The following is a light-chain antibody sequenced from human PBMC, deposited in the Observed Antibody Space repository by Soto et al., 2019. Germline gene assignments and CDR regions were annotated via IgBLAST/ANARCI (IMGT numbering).Light chain of an antibody. J-gene: IGLJ2*01. CDR2: TDN. Sequence: QSVLTQPPSASGTPGQRVTISCSGRSSNIGSNFVYWYQQLPGTAPKLLIFTDNQRPSGVPDRFSGSKSGTSASLAISGLRSDDEADYYCAAWDDTLSGHVVFGGGTKLTVL. CDR3: AAWDDTLSGHVV. CDR1: SSNIGSNF. V-gene: IGLV1-47*02.